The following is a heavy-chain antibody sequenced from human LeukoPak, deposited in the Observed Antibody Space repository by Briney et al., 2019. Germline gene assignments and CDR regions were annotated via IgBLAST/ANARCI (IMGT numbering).Heavy chain of an antibody. CDR2: ISSIGTYM. Sequence: GGSLRLSCAGSGFTARSSSMNWVRQAPPKGLEWVSSISSIGTYMYYADSVKGRFTISRENAKNSLYLQMNALRAEDTAVYYCARDTVLNFAFDIWGQGTMVTVSS. D-gene: IGHD4-17*01. V-gene: IGHV3-21*01. J-gene: IGHJ3*02. CDR3: ARDTVLNFAFDI. CDR1: GFTARSSS.